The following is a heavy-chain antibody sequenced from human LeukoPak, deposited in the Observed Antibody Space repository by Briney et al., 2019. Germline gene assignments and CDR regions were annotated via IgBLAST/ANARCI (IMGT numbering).Heavy chain of an antibody. Sequence: GGSLRLSCTASGFTFGDYAMSWFRQAPGKGLEWVGFIRSKAYGGTTEYAASVKGRFTISRDDSKSIAYLQMNSLRAEDTAVYYCVRGCSSTSCYPFDCWGQGTLVTVSS. CDR3: VRGCSSTSCYPFDC. CDR1: GFTFGDYA. V-gene: IGHV3-49*03. CDR2: IRSKAYGGTT. D-gene: IGHD2-2*01. J-gene: IGHJ4*02.